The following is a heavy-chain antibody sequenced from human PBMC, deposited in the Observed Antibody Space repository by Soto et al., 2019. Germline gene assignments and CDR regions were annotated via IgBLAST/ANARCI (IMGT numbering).Heavy chain of an antibody. CDR1: GFTFSSYA. D-gene: IGHD3-3*01. Sequence: EVQLLESGGGLVQPGGSLRLSCAASGFTFSSYAMSWVRQAPGKGLEWVSAISGSGGSTYYADSVKGRFTISRDNSKNTLYLQMNSLRAEDTAVYYCAKYVREASLNYDFWSREDYWGQGTLVTVSS. J-gene: IGHJ4*02. CDR2: ISGSGGST. V-gene: IGHV3-23*01. CDR3: AKYVREASLNYDFWSREDY.